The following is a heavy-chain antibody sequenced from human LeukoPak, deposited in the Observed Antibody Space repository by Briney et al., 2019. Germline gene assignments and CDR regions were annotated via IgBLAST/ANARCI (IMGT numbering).Heavy chain of an antibody. CDR1: GFTFSSYA. Sequence: GGSLRLSCAASGFTFSSYAMSWVRQAPGKGLEWVSAISGSGGSTHYADSVKGRFTISRDNSKNTLYLQMNSLRAEDTAVYYCAKDKYSGSYHSTPADYWGQGTLVTVSS. CDR3: AKDKYSGSYHSTPADY. CDR2: ISGSGGST. D-gene: IGHD1-26*01. J-gene: IGHJ4*02. V-gene: IGHV3-23*01.